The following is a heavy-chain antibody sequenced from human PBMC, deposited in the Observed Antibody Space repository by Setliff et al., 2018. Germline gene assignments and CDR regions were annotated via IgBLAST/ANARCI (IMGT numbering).Heavy chain of an antibody. Sequence: PSETLSLTCAVSGYSISSGYYWGWIRQPPGKGLEWIGSIYYSGSTYYNPSLKSRVTISVDTSKNQFSLKLSSVTAADTAVYYCARPLYYNFWSGYPDYYYYMDVWGKGTTVTVSS. CDR3: ARPLYYNFWSGYPDYYYYMDV. CDR1: GYSISSGYY. CDR2: IYYSGST. D-gene: IGHD3-3*01. J-gene: IGHJ6*03. V-gene: IGHV4-38-2*01.